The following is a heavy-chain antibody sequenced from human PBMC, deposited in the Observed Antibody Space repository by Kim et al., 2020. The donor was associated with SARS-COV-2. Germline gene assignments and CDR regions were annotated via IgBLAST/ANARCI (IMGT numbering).Heavy chain of an antibody. CDR1: GFIFSNYV. Sequence: GGSLRLSCAASGFIFSNYVMSWVRQAPGKGLEWVSVIHSGGSSTYYADSVKGRFTISRDDSKSTLYLQMNSLRAEDTSVYYCARGRYYGSGSYWFDYWGQGTLVTVSS. D-gene: IGHD3-10*01. V-gene: IGHV3-23*03. CDR2: IHSGGSST. CDR3: ARGRYYGSGSYWFDY. J-gene: IGHJ4*02.